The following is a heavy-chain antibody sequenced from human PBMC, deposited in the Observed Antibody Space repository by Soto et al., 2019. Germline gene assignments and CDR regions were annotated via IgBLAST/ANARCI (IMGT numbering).Heavy chain of an antibody. V-gene: IGHV3-30-3*01. CDR2: MSYDGNRQ. Sequence: QVQLVESGGGVVQPGGSLRLSCAASGFTFSNSPIHWVRQAPAKGLEWVSVMSYDGNRQYYADSVKGRFTISRDNSKSTLYLQMNSLRVEDTAIYYCAREEYSAHYFDYWGQGTLVTVSS. CDR3: AREEYSAHYFDY. D-gene: IGHD5-18*01. J-gene: IGHJ4*02. CDR1: GFTFSNSP.